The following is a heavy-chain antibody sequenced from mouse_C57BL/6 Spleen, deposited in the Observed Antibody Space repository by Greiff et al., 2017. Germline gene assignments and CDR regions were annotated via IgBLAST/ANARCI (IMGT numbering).Heavy chain of an antibody. CDR3: ARPIYDGYPGAMDY. J-gene: IGHJ4*01. CDR2: IYPGDGDT. CDR1: GYAFSSSW. Sequence: QVQLQQSGPELVKPGASVKISCKASGYAFSSSWMNWVKQRPGKGLEWIGRIYPGDGDTNYNGKFKGKATLTADKSSSTAYMQLSSLTSEDSAVYFCARPIYDGYPGAMDYWGQGTSVTVSS. D-gene: IGHD2-3*01. V-gene: IGHV1-82*01.